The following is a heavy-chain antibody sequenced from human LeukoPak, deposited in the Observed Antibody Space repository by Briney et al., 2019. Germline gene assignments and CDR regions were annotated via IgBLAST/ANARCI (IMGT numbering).Heavy chain of an antibody. D-gene: IGHD3-10*01. CDR1: GFTLSNYV. CDR3: AKDSKSRTYYYGSGGDFFFDY. CDR2: ISGSGGST. V-gene: IGHV3-23*01. Sequence: PGGSLRPSCAASGFTLSNYVMSWVRQAPGKGLEWVSAISGSGGSTYYVDSVKGRFTISRDNSKNTLYLQMNSLRAEDTAVYYCAKDSKSRTYYYGSGGDFFFDYWGQGTLVTVSS. J-gene: IGHJ4*02.